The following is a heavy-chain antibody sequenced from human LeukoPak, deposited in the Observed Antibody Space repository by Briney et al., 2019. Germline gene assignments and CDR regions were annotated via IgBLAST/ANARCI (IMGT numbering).Heavy chain of an antibody. CDR1: GGSISCYY. CDR2: IYYSGST. Sequence: PSETLSLTCTVSGGSISCYYWSWIRQPPGKGLEWIGYIYYSGSTNYNPSLKSRVTISVDTSKNQFSLKLSSVTAADTAVYYCARHSGYVQFDYWGQGTLVTVSS. CDR3: ARHSGYVQFDY. J-gene: IGHJ4*02. V-gene: IGHV4-59*08. D-gene: IGHD5-12*01.